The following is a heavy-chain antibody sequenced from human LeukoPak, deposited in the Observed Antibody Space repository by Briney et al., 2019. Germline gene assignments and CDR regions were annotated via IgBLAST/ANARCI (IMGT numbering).Heavy chain of an antibody. CDR2: FDPEDGET. V-gene: IGHV1-24*01. CDR3: ATDLRYFDWLLSYAPGN. D-gene: IGHD3-9*01. Sequence: ASVKVSCKVSGYTLTELSMHWVRQAPGKGLEWMGGFDPEDGETIYAQKFQGRVTMTEDTSTDTAYMELSSLRSVDTAVYYCATDLRYFDWLLSYAPGNWGQGTLVTVSS. CDR1: GYTLTELS. J-gene: IGHJ4*02.